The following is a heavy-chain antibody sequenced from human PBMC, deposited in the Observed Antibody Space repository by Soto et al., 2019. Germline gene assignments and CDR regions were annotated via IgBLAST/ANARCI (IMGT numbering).Heavy chain of an antibody. D-gene: IGHD3-3*01. V-gene: IGHV5-10-1*01. CDR2: IDPSDSYT. Sequence: GESLKISCNGSGYSFTSYWISWVRQMPGKGLEWMGRIDPSDSYTNYSPSFQGHVTISADKSISTAYLQWSSLKASDTAKYYCARLPREFWSGFDYWGQGTLVTVSS. J-gene: IGHJ4*02. CDR3: ARLPREFWSGFDY. CDR1: GYSFTSYW.